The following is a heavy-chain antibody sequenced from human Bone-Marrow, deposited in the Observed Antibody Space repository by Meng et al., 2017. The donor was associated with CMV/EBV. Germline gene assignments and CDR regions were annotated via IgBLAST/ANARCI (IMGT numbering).Heavy chain of an antibody. CDR3: AQDSNPRRPVRIDS. J-gene: IGHJ4*02. D-gene: IGHD1-1*01. Sequence: GESLKISCAACGFTFSSYDMHWVRQATGKGLEWVSAIGTAGDTSYPGSVKGRFTISRDNSKNTLYLQMDSLRVEDTALYYCAQDSNPRRPVRIDSWGQGTLVTVSS. V-gene: IGHV3-13*01. CDR1: GFTFSSYD. CDR2: IGTAGDT.